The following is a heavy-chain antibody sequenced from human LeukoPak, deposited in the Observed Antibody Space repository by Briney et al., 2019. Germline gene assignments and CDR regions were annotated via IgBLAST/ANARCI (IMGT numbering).Heavy chain of an antibody. V-gene: IGHV3-33*01. CDR3: ARDHYGMDV. CDR1: GFTFSSYG. Sequence: GGSLRLSCAASGFTFSSYGMHWVRQAPGKGLEWVAVIWYGGSNKYYADSVKGRFTISRDNSKNTLYLQMNSLRAEDTAVYYCARDHYGMDVWGQGTTVTVSS. J-gene: IGHJ6*02. CDR2: IWYGGSNK.